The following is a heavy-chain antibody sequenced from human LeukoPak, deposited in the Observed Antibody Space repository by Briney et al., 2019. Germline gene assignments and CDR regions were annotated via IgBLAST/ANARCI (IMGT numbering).Heavy chain of an antibody. V-gene: IGHV3-30*02. Sequence: GGSLRLSCAASGFTFSSYGMHWARQAPGKGLEWVAFIRYDGSNKYYADSVKGRFTISRDNSKNTLYLQMNSLRAEDTAVYYCAKDGDFWSGYYFRRFYFDYWGQGTLVTVSS. CDR1: GFTFSSYG. CDR3: AKDGDFWSGYYFRRFYFDY. J-gene: IGHJ4*02. D-gene: IGHD3-3*01. CDR2: IRYDGSNK.